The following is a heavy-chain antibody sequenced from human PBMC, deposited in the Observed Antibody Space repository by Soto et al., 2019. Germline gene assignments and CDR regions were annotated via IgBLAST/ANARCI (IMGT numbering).Heavy chain of an antibody. CDR1: GFTFSSYA. D-gene: IGHD3-3*01. J-gene: IGHJ3*02. CDR2: ISGSGGST. V-gene: IGHV3-23*01. CDR3: AKSNYPTYYDFWSGYNDAFDI. Sequence: PGGSLRLSCAASGFTFSSYAMSWVRQAPGKGLEWVSAISGSGGSTYYADSVKGRFTISRDNSKNTLYLQMNSLRAEDTAVYYCAKSNYPTYYDFWSGYNDAFDIWRQGTMVTVSS.